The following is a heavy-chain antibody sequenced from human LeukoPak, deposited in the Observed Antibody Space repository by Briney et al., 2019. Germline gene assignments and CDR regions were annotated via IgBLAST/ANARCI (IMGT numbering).Heavy chain of an antibody. Sequence: GSLRLSCAASGFTFSSYGMHWVRQAPGKGLEWVAVIWYDGSNKYYADSVKGRSTISRDNSKNTLYLQMNSLRAEDTAVYYCARDPRGYCSGGSCYSGYVDYWGQGTLVTVSS. CDR2: IWYDGSNK. V-gene: IGHV3-33*01. CDR1: GFTFSSYG. D-gene: IGHD2-15*01. CDR3: ARDPRGYCSGGSCYSGYVDY. J-gene: IGHJ4*02.